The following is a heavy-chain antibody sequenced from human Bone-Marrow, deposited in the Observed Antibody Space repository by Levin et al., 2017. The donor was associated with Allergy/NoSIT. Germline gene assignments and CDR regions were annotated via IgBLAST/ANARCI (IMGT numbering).Heavy chain of an antibody. Sequence: GGSLRLSCEASGFTFETYAMDWVRQAPGRGLEWVSGLSGDGSRTYYADSVKGRFTISRDNSRATVYLQMNNLQDDDTAVYYCGKGNSWEGDLRRDSWGQGTLVTVSS. V-gene: IGHV3-23*01. CDR1: GFTFETYA. CDR2: LSGDGSRT. D-gene: IGHD1-26*01. J-gene: IGHJ5*01. CDR3: GKGNSWEGDLRRDS.